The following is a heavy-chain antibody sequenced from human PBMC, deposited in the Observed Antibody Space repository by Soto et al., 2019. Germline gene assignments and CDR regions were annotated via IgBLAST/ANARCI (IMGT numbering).Heavy chain of an antibody. CDR3: ARHRQQLDTNWFDP. D-gene: IGHD6-13*01. V-gene: IGHV4-39*01. CDR2: IYYSGST. J-gene: IGHJ5*02. Sequence: QLQLQESGPGLVKPSETLSLTCTVSGGSISSSCYYWGWIRQPPGKGLEWIGSIYYSGSTYYNPSLKSRVTISVDTSKNQFSLKLSSVTAADAAVYYCARHRQQLDTNWFDPWGQGTLVTVSS. CDR1: GGSISSSCYY.